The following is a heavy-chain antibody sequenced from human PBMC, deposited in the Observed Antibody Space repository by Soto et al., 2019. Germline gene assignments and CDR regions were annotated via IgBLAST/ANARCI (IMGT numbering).Heavy chain of an antibody. CDR2: INQGGSVK. V-gene: IGHV3-7*01. J-gene: IGHJ4*02. D-gene: IGHD3-22*01. CDR1: GFALSPYW. Sequence: VGCMRLSCEASGFALSPYWMSWVRQAPGKGLGWVASINQGGSVKHYVDSVRGRFTISRDNAKNQFSLKLTSVTAADTAVYYCARPRYSFGTSGYYPFDYWGQGTLVTVSS. CDR3: ARPRYSFGTSGYYPFDY.